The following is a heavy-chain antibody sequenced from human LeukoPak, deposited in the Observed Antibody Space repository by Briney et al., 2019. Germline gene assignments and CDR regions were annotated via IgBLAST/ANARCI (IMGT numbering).Heavy chain of an antibody. J-gene: IGHJ4*02. CDR1: GFTSSSYA. Sequence: GGSLRLSCAASGFTSSSYAMHWVRQAPGKGLKWVAVISYDGSNKYYADSVKGRFTISRDDSKNTLYLQMNSLRAEDTAVYYCARDGYGDAAGYFDYWGQGTLVTVSS. CDR3: ARDGYGDAAGYFDY. CDR2: ISYDGSNK. D-gene: IGHD4-17*01. V-gene: IGHV3-30*04.